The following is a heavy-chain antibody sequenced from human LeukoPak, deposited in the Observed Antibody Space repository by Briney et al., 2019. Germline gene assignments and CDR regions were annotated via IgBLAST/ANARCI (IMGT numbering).Heavy chain of an antibody. J-gene: IGHJ6*03. CDR3: ARDEVERPYFMDV. V-gene: IGHV1-18*01. CDR1: GYTLTSYG. Sequence: ASVKVSCKASGYTLTSYGISWVRQARGQGREWMGWISAYNGNTNYAQKLQGRVTTTTDTSTSTAYMELRSLRSDDTAVYYCARDEVERPYFMDVWGKGTTVTVSS. CDR2: ISAYNGNT.